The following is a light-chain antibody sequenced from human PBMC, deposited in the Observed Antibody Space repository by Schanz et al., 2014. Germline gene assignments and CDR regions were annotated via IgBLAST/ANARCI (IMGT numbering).Light chain of an antibody. CDR1: QSVSSN. CDR2: GAS. V-gene: IGKV3D-15*01. J-gene: IGKJ4*01. CDR3: QQYNTYSPS. Sequence: EIVMTQSPATLSVSPGERATLSCRASQSVSSNLAWYQQKPGQAPRLLIYGASSRATGIPDRFSGSGSGTDFTLTISSLEPDDFATYYCQQYNTYSPSFGGGTKVEIK.